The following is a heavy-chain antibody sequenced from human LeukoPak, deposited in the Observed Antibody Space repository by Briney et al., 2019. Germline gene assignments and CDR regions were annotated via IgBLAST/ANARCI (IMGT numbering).Heavy chain of an antibody. CDR3: ARDRGGRYHDGSGYYDVFDI. Sequence: ETLSLTCAVYGGSFSGYYWSWIRQPPGKGLEWVANIKEDGSVKNYMDSVKGRFTVSRDNAERALYLQMNSLRAEDTAVYYCARDRGGRYHDGSGYYDVFDIWGQGTMVTVS. J-gene: IGHJ3*02. D-gene: IGHD3-22*01. CDR1: GGSFSGYY. CDR2: IKEDGSVK. V-gene: IGHV3-7*01.